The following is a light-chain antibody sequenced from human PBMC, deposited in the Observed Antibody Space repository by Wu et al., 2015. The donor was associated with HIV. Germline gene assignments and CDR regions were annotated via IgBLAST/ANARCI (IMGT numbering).Light chain of an antibody. J-gene: IGKJ1*01. Sequence: IQLTQSPSSLSASVGDRVTITCRASQGISSYLAWYQQKPGKAPKLLVYAASTLQSGVPSRFSGSGSGTDFTLTISSLQPDDFATYYCQQYNSYAWAFGQGTKVEIK. V-gene: IGKV1-9*01. CDR1: QGISSY. CDR2: AAS. CDR3: QQYNSYAWA.